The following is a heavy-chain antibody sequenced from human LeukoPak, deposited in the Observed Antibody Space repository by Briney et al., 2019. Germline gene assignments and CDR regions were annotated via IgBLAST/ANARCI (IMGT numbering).Heavy chain of an antibody. Sequence: SETLSLTCTVSGGSISSYYWCWIRQTPGKGLEWIGYIYYSGSTNYNPSLKSRVTISVDTSKNQFSLKLSSVTAADTAVYYCARSRGGDYGSLEGWGQGTLVTVSS. J-gene: IGHJ4*02. D-gene: IGHD3-10*01. V-gene: IGHV4-59*08. CDR3: ARSRGGDYGSLEG. CDR1: GGSISSYY. CDR2: IYYSGST.